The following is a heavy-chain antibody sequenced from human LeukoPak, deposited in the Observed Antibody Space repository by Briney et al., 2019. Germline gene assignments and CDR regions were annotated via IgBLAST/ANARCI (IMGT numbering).Heavy chain of an antibody. Sequence: NSSETLSLTRTVSGGSISSYYWSWIRQPPGKGLEWIGYIYYSGSTNYNPSLKSRVTISVDTSKNQFSLKLSSVTAADTAVYYCARDVKFYYDSSGYYRGFDYWGQGTLVTVSS. CDR2: IYYSGST. D-gene: IGHD3-22*01. V-gene: IGHV4-59*01. J-gene: IGHJ4*02. CDR1: GGSISSYY. CDR3: ARDVKFYYDSSGYYRGFDY.